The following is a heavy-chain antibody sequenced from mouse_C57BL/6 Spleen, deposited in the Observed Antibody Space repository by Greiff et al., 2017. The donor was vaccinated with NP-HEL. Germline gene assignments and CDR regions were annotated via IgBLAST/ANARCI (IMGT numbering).Heavy chain of an antibody. V-gene: IGHV1-47*01. CDR3: ARSLYYYGRSYGYFDV. CDR2: FHPYNDDT. CDR1: GYTFTTYP. Sequence: VQLQQSGAELVKPGASVKMSCKASGYTFTTYPIEWMKQNHGKSLEWIGNFHPYNDDTKYNEKFKGKATLTVEKSYSTVYLELSRLTSDDSAVYYCARSLYYYGRSYGYFDVWGTGTTVTVSS. D-gene: IGHD1-1*01. J-gene: IGHJ1*03.